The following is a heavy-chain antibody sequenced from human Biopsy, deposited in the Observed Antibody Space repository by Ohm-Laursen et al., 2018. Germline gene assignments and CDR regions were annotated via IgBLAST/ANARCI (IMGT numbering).Heavy chain of an antibody. J-gene: IGHJ4*02. CDR1: GKTFSDYQ. CDR2: IHQAGTT. D-gene: IGHD2-15*01. Sequence: SETLSPTCAVFGKTFSDYQWSWIRQPPGKGLEWIGQIHQAGTTNYNPSLKSLVSISADASKYKFSLRLTSVTAADTAVYLCGNEVHGRDYWGLGAQVTVSS. CDR3: GNEVHGRDY. V-gene: IGHV4-34*08.